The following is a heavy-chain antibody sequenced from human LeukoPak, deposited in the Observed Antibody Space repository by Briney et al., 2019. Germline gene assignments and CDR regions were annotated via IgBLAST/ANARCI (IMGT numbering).Heavy chain of an antibody. CDR2: IFHSGST. D-gene: IGHD3-22*01. CDR3: ARQFYYDTRAYFDF. CDR1: GYSISSGYY. Sequence: SDTLSLTCTVSGYSISSGYYWGWIRQPPGKGLEWVGNIFHSGSTYYNPSLKSRVTISVDTVDTSKNQFSLKLSSVTAADTAVYYCARQFYYDTRAYFDFRGQGALVTVSS. V-gene: IGHV4-38-2*02. J-gene: IGHJ4*02.